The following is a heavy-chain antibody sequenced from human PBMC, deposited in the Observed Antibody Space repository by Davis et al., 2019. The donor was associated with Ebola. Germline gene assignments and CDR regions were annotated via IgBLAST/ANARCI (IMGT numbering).Heavy chain of an antibody. CDR3: AKPPICSSSFCRSGHPFDF. D-gene: IGHD2-2*01. J-gene: IGHJ4*02. Sequence: GESLKISCAASEFTFSTHAMHWVRQAPGKGLEWVALISHDGNDKYYQDSVKGRFTVSRDNSKNTVYLQLNSLRTDDTAVYYCAKPPICSSSFCRSGHPFDFWGQGTLVTVSS. CDR2: ISHDGNDK. V-gene: IGHV3-30*18. CDR1: EFTFSTHA.